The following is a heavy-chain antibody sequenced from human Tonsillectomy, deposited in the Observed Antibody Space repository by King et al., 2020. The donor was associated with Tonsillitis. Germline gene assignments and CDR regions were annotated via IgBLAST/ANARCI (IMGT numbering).Heavy chain of an antibody. V-gene: IGHV4-39*07. Sequence: QLQESGPGLVKPSETLSLTCTVSDGSISSSNYYWGWIRRPPGKGLEWIGSVYYSGSTYYNPSLKSRVTISVDTSKNQFSLKLSSVTAADTAVYYCARNGLVWGRYFDYWGQGTLVTVSS. D-gene: IGHD6-19*01. J-gene: IGHJ4*02. CDR1: DGSISSSNYY. CDR2: VYYSGST. CDR3: ARNGLVWGRYFDY.